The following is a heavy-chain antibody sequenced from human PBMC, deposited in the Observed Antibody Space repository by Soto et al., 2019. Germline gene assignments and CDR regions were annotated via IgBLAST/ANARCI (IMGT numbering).Heavy chain of an antibody. CDR2: ISAYNGNR. J-gene: IGHJ6*02. CDR1: GYTFNNYG. Sequence: QDQLVQSGAEVKKPGASVKVSCKASGYTFNNYGISWVRQAPGQGLEWMGWISAYNGNRNYAQKFQGRVSMTTETSTSTAYMELRSLRSDDTAVYYCARGASHYYYYYGMDVWVQGTTVTVSS. CDR3: ARGASHYYYYYGMDV. V-gene: IGHV1-18*01.